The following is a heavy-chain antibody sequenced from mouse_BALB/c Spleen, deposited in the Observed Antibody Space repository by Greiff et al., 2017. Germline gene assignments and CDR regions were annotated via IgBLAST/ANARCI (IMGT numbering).Heavy chain of an antibody. CDR1: GYTFTSYW. Sequence: EVQLQQSGTVLARPGSSVKMSCKASGYTFTSYWMHWVKQRPGQGLEWIGAIYPGNSDTSYNQKFKGKAKLTAVTSTSTAYMELSSLTNEDSAVYYCTFVTTATRGFAYWGQGTLVTVSA. CDR2: IYPGNSDT. D-gene: IGHD1-2*01. CDR3: TFVTTATRGFAY. V-gene: IGHV1-5*01. J-gene: IGHJ3*01.